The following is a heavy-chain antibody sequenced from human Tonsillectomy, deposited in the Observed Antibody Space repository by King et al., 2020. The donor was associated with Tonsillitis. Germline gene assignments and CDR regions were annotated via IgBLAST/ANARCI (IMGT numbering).Heavy chain of an antibody. D-gene: IGHD1-1*01. CDR1: GGSISSYY. CDR3: ARAPTGPYWYFDL. Sequence: VQLQESGPGLVKPSETLSLTCTVSGGSISSYYWSWIRQSPGKGLEWIGYMFYSGSTKYNPSLKSRVPISLDTSKNQFSLKLNSVTAADTAVYYCARAPTGPYWYFDLWGRGTLVTVSS. CDR2: MFYSGST. V-gene: IGHV4-59*01. J-gene: IGHJ2*01.